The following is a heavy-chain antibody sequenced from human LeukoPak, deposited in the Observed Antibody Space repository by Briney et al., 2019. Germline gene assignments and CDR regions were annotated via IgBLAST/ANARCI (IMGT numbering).Heavy chain of an antibody. V-gene: IGHV4-4*07. CDR1: GGSISSYY. CDR2: FYTSGST. CDR3: ARIGCGGDCSPYFDY. D-gene: IGHD2-21*02. Sequence: PSETLSLTCTVSGGSISSYYWSWIRQPAGKGLEWIGRFYTSGSTNYNPSLKSRVPMSVDTSKNQFSLKLSSVTAADAAVYYCARIGCGGDCSPYFDYWGQGTLVTVSS. J-gene: IGHJ4*02.